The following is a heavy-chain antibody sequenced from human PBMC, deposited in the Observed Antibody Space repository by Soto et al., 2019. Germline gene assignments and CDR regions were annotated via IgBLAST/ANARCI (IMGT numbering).Heavy chain of an antibody. CDR1: GDSLSINIPA. J-gene: IGHJ5*02. CDR3: AREDWNYVCWFDP. V-gene: IGHV6-1*01. Sequence: SQTLLLTCAIPGDSLSINIPAWNCIRQSPSRGLEWMGRTYYTCKWYNDSAEYEKSRITSNPDTSNYLFAQQLNSAAPEGTAVYYCAREDWNYVCWFDPWGQGTLVNVS. CDR2: TYYTCKWYN. D-gene: IGHD1-7*01.